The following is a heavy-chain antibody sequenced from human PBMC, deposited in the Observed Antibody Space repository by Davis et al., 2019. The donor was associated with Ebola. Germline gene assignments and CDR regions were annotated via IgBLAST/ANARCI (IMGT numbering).Heavy chain of an antibody. CDR3: ARDVVGATYDY. Sequence: GESLKISCAASGFTVSSNYMSWVRQAPGKGLEWVSYISSSGSTIYYADSVKGRFTISRDNAKNSLYLQMNSLRAEDTAVYYCARDVVGATYDYWGQGTLVTVSS. D-gene: IGHD1-26*01. J-gene: IGHJ4*02. CDR2: ISSSGSTI. V-gene: IGHV3-11*04. CDR1: GFTVSSNY.